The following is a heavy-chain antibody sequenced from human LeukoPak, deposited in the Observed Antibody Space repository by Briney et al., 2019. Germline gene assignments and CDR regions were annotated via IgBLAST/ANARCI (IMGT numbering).Heavy chain of an antibody. V-gene: IGHV3-21*01. CDR1: GFTFSSYS. CDR3: ARDEGVVVTSKTFGY. J-gene: IGHJ4*02. D-gene: IGHD2-21*02. Sequence: GGSLRLSCAASGFTFSSYSMNWVRQAPGKGLEWVSSISSSSSYIYYADSVKGRFTISRDNAKNSLYLQMNSLRAEDTAVYYCARDEGVVVTSKTFGYWGQGTLVTVSS. CDR2: ISSSSSYI.